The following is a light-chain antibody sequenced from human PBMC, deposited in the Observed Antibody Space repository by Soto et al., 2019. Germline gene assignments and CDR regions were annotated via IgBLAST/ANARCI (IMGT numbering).Light chain of an antibody. CDR1: SSNIGSNT. V-gene: IGLV1-44*01. CDR3: AAWDDSLNGLYV. J-gene: IGLJ1*01. Sequence: QSVLTQPPSASGTPGQRVTLSCSGSSSNIGSNTVNWYQQLPGTAPKLLIYSNNQRPSGVPDQFSGSKSGTSASLAISGLQSEDEDDYYCAAWDDSLNGLYVFGTGTKVTVL. CDR2: SNN.